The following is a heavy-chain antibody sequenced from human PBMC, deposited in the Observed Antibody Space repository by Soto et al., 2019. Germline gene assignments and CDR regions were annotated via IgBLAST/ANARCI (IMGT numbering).Heavy chain of an antibody. CDR2: IYHSGST. Sequence: SETLSLTCAVSGGSISSSNWWSWVRQPPGKGLEWIGEIYHSGSTNYNPSLKSRVTISVDKSKNQFSLKLSSVTAADTAVYYCARDLFAGGYSYHPKKGMDVWGQGTTVTVSS. V-gene: IGHV4-4*02. J-gene: IGHJ6*02. D-gene: IGHD5-18*01. CDR1: GGSISSSNW. CDR3: ARDLFAGGYSYHPKKGMDV.